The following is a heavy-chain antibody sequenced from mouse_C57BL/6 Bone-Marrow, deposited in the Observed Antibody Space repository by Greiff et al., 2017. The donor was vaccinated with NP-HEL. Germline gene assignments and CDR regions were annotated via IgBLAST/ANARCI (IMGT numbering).Heavy chain of an antibody. CDR2: INPYNGGT. CDR3: ARAVLSDWYFDV. J-gene: IGHJ1*03. V-gene: IGHV1-19*01. CDR1: GYTFTDYY. Sequence: EVQLQQSGPVLVKPGASVKMSCKASGYTFTDYYMNWVKQSHGKSLEWIGVINPYNGGTSYNQQFKGKATLTVYKSSSTAYMELNSLTSEDSAVYSCARAVLSDWYFDVWGTGTTVTVSS.